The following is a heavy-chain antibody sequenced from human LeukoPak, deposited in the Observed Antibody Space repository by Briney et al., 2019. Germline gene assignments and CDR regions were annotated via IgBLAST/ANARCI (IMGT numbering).Heavy chain of an antibody. D-gene: IGHD1-26*01. CDR3: ARGRPYSGGYHLDY. CDR2: IYYSGST. Sequence: TLSLTCTISGDSTSSDRYYGGWVRHSPGKGLAWIGNIYYSGSTYYNPSLRSRVTMSVDTSKNQFFLNLNSVTAADTAVYYCARGRPYSGGYHLDYWGPGTLVTVSA. V-gene: IGHV4-39*01. CDR1: GDSTSSDRYY. J-gene: IGHJ4*02.